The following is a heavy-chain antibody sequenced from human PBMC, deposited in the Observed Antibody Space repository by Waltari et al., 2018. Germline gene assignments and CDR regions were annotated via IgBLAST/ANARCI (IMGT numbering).Heavy chain of an antibody. CDR1: GFTVNSNY. V-gene: IGHV3-53*03. D-gene: IGHD2-15*01. Sequence: EVQLVESGGDLIQPGGSLRLSCAASGFTVNSNYLNWVRQSPGKGLEWVSVVYVTGNTDYADSVKGRFTTSRDNSKNTVYLQMDSLRVEDTAMYYCARRLVVAGTLDVFDLWGQGTRVIFSS. CDR2: VYVTGNT. J-gene: IGHJ3*01. CDR3: ARRLVVAGTLDVFDL.